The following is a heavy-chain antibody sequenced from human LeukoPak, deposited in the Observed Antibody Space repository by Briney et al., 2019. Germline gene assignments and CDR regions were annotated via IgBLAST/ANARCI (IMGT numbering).Heavy chain of an antibody. CDR1: GGTFSSYA. V-gene: IGHV1-46*01. CDR3: ARDQEGFDY. J-gene: IGHJ4*02. CDR2: IYPRDGST. Sequence: SVKFSCKASGGTFSSYAISWVRQAPGQGLEWMGMIYPRDGSTSYAQKFQGRVTVTRDTSTSTVHMELSGLRSEDTAVYYCARDQEGFDYWGQGTLVTVSS.